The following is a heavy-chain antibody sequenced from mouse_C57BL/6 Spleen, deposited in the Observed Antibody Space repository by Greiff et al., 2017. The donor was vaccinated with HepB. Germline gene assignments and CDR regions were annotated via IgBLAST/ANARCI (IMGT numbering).Heavy chain of an antibody. Sequence: QVQLKESGAELVRPGTSVKVSCKASGYAFTNYLIEWVKQRPGQGLEWIGVINPGSGGTNYNEKFKGKATLTADKSSSTAYMQLSSLTSEDSAVYFCARDHGSAFDYWGQGTTLTVSS. CDR2: INPGSGGT. V-gene: IGHV1-54*01. D-gene: IGHD1-1*01. CDR1: GYAFTNYL. CDR3: ARDHGSAFDY. J-gene: IGHJ2*01.